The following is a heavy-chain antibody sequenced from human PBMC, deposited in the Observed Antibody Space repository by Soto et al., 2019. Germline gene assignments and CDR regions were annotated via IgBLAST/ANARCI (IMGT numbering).Heavy chain of an antibody. CDR1: EFTFRDYA. D-gene: IGHD3-16*01. Sequence: PGCSLRLSSAASEFTFRDYAMNWVRQAPGKGLEWVSAISGSGNNTYYVDSVKGRFTISRDNAKNSLYLQMSSLRAEDTALYYCARHGGTPDLYFDYWGQGA. CDR3: ARHGGTPDLYFDY. J-gene: IGHJ4*02. V-gene: IGHV3-23*01. CDR2: ISGSGNNT.